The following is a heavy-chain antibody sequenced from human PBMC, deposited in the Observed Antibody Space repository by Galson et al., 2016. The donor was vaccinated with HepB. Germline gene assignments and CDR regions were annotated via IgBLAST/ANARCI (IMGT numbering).Heavy chain of an antibody. CDR1: RFSFSSYS. J-gene: IGHJ6*02. Sequence: SLRLSCAASRFSFSSYSMTWVRQAPGKGLEWVSVISGSGATIYYADSVKGRFTIYRDNSKNTLYLQMNSLRAEDTAVYYCAKAALEWLPKGHGVDVGGQGTTVTVSS. CDR2: ISGSGATI. CDR3: AKAALEWLPKGHGVDV. D-gene: IGHD6-19*01. V-gene: IGHV3-23*01.